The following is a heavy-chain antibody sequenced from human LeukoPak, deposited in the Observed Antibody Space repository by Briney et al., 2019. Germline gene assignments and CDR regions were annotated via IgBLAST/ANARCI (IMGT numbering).Heavy chain of an antibody. J-gene: IGHJ4*02. CDR1: GFTFSSCG. CDR2: IWYDGSNK. Sequence: PGRSLRLSCAASGFTFSSCGMHWVRQAPGKGLEWVAVIWYDGSNKYYADSVKGRFTISRDNSKNTLYLQMNSLRAEDTAVYYCARESSGWSVDYWGQGTLVTVSS. CDR3: ARESSGWSVDY. D-gene: IGHD6-19*01. V-gene: IGHV3-33*01.